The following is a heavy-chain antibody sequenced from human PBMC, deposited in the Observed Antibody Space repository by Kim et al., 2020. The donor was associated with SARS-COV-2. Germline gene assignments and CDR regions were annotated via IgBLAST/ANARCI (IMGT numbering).Heavy chain of an antibody. V-gene: IGHV4-39*01. Sequence: SETLSLTCTVSGGSISSSSYYWGWIRQPPGKGLEWIGSIDYSGSTYYNPSLKSRVTISVDTSKNQFSLKLSSVTAADTAVYYCATYRQYPLLGYYAMDV. CDR1: GGSISSSSYY. D-gene: IGHD2-2*01. CDR2: IDYSGST. CDR3: ATYRQYPLLGYYAMDV. J-gene: IGHJ6*01.